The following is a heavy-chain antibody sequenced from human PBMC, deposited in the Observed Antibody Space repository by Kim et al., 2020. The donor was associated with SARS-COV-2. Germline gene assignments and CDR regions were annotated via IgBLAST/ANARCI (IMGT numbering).Heavy chain of an antibody. V-gene: IGHV3-23*01. Sequence: DAVKGRFNISRDNSKNILYLQMNSRRAEDTAVYYCATHVGSATDNNLFEYWGQGTLVTVSS. J-gene: IGHJ4*02. CDR3: ATHVGSATDNNLFEY. D-gene: IGHD3-10*01.